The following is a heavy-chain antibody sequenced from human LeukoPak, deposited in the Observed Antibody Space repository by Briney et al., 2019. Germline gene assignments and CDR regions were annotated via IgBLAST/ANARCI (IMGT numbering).Heavy chain of an antibody. CDR1: GFSFNDYD. CDR3: SRPLSFGELFRLDY. Sequence: GGSLILSCAGSGFSFNDYDMNWVRQAPGKGLEWVSYISRSGSYTYYTDSVKGRFTVSRDNAKNSLFLQMDGLRAEDTAVYYCSRPLSFGELFRLDYWGQGILVTVSS. D-gene: IGHD3-10*01. CDR2: ISRSGSYT. V-gene: IGHV3-48*03. J-gene: IGHJ4*02.